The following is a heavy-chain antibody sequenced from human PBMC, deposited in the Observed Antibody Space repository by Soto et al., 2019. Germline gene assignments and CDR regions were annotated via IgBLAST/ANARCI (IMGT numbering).Heavy chain of an antibody. Sequence: QVQLQESGPGLVRPSETLSLTCTVSGGSITSYYWSWTRQPPGKGLEWIGDIHYSGSTNYNPSLKSRVAISTDTSKNQFSLNLSSVTAADTAVYYCARDPISARPFFDYWGQGTLVTVSS. V-gene: IGHV4-59*01. J-gene: IGHJ4*02. D-gene: IGHD6-6*01. CDR1: GGSITSYY. CDR2: IHYSGST. CDR3: ARDPISARPFFDY.